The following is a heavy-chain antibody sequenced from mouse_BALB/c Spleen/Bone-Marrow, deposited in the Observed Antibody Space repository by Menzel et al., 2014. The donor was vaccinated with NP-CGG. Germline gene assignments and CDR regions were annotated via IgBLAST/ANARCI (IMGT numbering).Heavy chain of an antibody. J-gene: IGHJ2*01. D-gene: IGHD2-1*01. CDR1: GYSFTSYW. Sequence: QVQLQQSGAELVRPGASVKLSCKASGYSFTSYWMNWVKQRPGHGLEWIGMIHPSDTETRLNQRFKDKATLTVDKSSSTAYMQLSSPTSEDSAVYYCTGGNYPYYFDYWGQGTTLTVSS. CDR3: TGGNYPYYFDY. V-gene: IGHV1-74*01. CDR2: IHPSDTET.